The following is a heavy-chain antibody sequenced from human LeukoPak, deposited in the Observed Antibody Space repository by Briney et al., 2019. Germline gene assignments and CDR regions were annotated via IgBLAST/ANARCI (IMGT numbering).Heavy chain of an antibody. CDR3: ARGYCSSTSCYTLDY. Sequence: GASVKVPCKASGYTFTSYGISWVRQAPGQGLEWMGWISAYNGNTNYAQKLQGRVTMTTDTSTSTAYMELRSLRSDDTAVYYCARGYCSSTSCYTLDYWGQGTLVTVSS. CDR1: GYTFTSYG. J-gene: IGHJ4*02. V-gene: IGHV1-18*01. D-gene: IGHD2-2*02. CDR2: ISAYNGNT.